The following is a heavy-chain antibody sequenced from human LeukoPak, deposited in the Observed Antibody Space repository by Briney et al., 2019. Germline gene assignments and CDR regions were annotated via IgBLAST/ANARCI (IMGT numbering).Heavy chain of an antibody. D-gene: IGHD4-17*01. CDR2: INPNSATT. CDR3: ARGDFGETNTAFDV. Sequence: GASVKVSCKTSGYTFTDYDVHWALQAPGQGLEWMGWINPNSATTNYAQRLQGRVTFTRDTSLSVAYMELSSLTSEDAAAYFCARGDFGETNTAFDVWGQGTLVAVSS. V-gene: IGHV1-8*03. J-gene: IGHJ3*01. CDR1: GYTFTDYD.